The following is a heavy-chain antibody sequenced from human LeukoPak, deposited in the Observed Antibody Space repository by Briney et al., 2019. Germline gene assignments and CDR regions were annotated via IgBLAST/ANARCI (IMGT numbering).Heavy chain of an antibody. CDR3: ARESVSIFGFDP. V-gene: IGHV4-59*01. CDR1: GGSISSYY. J-gene: IGHJ5*02. D-gene: IGHD3-3*01. Sequence: SETLSLTCIVSGGSISSYYWSWIRQPPGKGLEWIGYIYYSGSTNYNPSLKSRVTISVDTSKNQFSLKLSSVTAADTAVYYCARESVSIFGFDPWGQGTLVTVSS. CDR2: IYYSGST.